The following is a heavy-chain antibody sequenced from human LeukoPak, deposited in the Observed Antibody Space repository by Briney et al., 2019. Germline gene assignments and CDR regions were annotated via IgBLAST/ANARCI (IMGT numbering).Heavy chain of an antibody. CDR1: GGSISSSSYY. Sequence: PSETLSLTCTVSGGSISSSSYYWGWIRQPPGKGLEWIGSIYYSGSTYYNPSLKSRVTISEDTSKNQFSLKLSSVTAADTAVYYCASSYYGSGSEGEYRNWFDPWGQGTLVTVSS. CDR2: IYYSGST. V-gene: IGHV4-39*01. CDR3: ASSYYGSGSEGEYRNWFDP. J-gene: IGHJ5*02. D-gene: IGHD3-10*01.